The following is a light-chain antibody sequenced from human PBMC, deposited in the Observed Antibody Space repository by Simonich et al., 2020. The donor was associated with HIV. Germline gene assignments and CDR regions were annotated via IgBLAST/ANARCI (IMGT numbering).Light chain of an antibody. V-gene: IGKV1-16*01. J-gene: IGKJ2*01. Sequence: DIQMTQSPSSLSASVGERVTITCRASQYITKYLNWYQQKPGKAPELLIYAASNLQSGVPSRFSGSGSGTEFTLTISSLQPDDFATYYCQQYKSYSQTFGQGTKLEIK. CDR3: QQYKSYSQT. CDR1: QYITKY. CDR2: AAS.